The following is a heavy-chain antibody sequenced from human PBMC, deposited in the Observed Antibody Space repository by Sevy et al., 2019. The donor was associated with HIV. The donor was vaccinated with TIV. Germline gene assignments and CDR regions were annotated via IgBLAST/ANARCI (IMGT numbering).Heavy chain of an antibody. CDR1: GFTFSSYA. J-gene: IGHJ4*02. CDR3: VRPYDSNYFDY. V-gene: IGHV3-30-3*01. Sequence: GGSLRLSCAASGFTFSSYAMHWVRQAPGKGLEWVAVISYDGSNKYYADSVKGRFTISRDNSKNTLYLQMNSLRAEDTAVYYCVRPYDSNYFDYWGQGTLVTVSS. D-gene: IGHD3-22*01. CDR2: ISYDGSNK.